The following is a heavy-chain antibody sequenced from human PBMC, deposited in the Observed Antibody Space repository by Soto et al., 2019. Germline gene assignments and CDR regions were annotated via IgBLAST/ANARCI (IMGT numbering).Heavy chain of an antibody. V-gene: IGHV3-30-3*01. CDR1: GFTFSSYA. CDR3: ARVGYSSGWYENRVFDY. J-gene: IGHJ4*02. CDR2: ISYDGSNK. Sequence: GGSLRLSCAASGFTFSSYAMHWVRQAPGKGLEWVAVISYDGSNKYYADSVKGRFTISRDNSKNTLYLQMNSLRAEDTAVYYCARVGYSSGWYENRVFDYWGQGTLVTVSS. D-gene: IGHD6-19*01.